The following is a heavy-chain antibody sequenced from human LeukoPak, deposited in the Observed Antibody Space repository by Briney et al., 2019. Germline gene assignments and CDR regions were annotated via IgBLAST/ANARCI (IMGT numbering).Heavy chain of an antibody. CDR1: GFIFGSYW. Sequence: GGSLRLSCAASGFIFGSYWMGWVRHAPGKGLEWVANIKQDGTEKYYVDSVKGRFTISRDNAKNSLYLQMYSLRAEDTATYYCARTPGEKWLPDYWGQGTLVTVSS. D-gene: IGHD3-22*01. V-gene: IGHV3-7*01. J-gene: IGHJ4*02. CDR3: ARTPGEKWLPDY. CDR2: IKQDGTEK.